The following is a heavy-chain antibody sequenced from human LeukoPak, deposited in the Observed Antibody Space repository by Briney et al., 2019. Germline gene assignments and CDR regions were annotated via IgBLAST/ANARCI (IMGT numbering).Heavy chain of an antibody. J-gene: IGHJ5*02. Sequence: SETLSLTCTVSGGSISSYYWSWIRQPPGKGLEWIGYIYYSGSTNYNPSLKSRVTISVDTSKNQFSLKLSSVTAADTAVYYRARARIKQYPWFDPWGQGTPVTVSS. CDR3: ARARIKQYPWFDP. D-gene: IGHD3-10*01. CDR2: IYYSGST. V-gene: IGHV4-59*01. CDR1: GGSISSYY.